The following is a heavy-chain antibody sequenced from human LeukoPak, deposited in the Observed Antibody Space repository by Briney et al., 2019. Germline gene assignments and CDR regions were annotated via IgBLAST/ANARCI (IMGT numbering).Heavy chain of an antibody. D-gene: IGHD5-18*01. CDR2: IIPIFGTA. J-gene: IGHJ4*02. Sequence: ASVKVSCKASGGTFSSYAISWVRQAPGQGLEWMGGIIPIFGTANYAQKFQGRVTIIADESTSTAYMELSSLRSEDTAVYYCARELWASSYFDYWGQGTLVTVSS. CDR3: ARELWASSYFDY. V-gene: IGHV1-69*13. CDR1: GGTFSSYA.